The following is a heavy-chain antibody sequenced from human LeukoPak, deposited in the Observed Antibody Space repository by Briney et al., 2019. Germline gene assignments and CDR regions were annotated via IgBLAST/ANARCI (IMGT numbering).Heavy chain of an antibody. CDR3: ARGGDHYGDYLLDY. J-gene: IGHJ4*02. CDR2: IYYSGST. V-gene: IGHV4-59*01. D-gene: IGHD4-17*01. Sequence: SETLSHTCTVSGGSISSYYWSWIRQPPGKGLEWIGYIYYSGSTNYNPSLKSRVTISVDTSKNQFSLKLSSVTAADTAVYYCARGGDHYGDYLLDYWGQGTLVTVSS. CDR1: GGSISSYY.